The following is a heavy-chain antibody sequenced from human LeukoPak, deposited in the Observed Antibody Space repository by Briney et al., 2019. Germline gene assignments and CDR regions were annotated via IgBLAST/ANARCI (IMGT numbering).Heavy chain of an antibody. J-gene: IGHJ5*02. D-gene: IGHD5-12*01. Sequence: SETLSLTCTVPGGSISSYYWSWIRQPPGKGLEWIGYIYYSGSTNYNPSLKSRVTISVDTSKNQFSLKLSSVTAADTAVYYCARLDSGYVKFHWFDPWGQGTLVTVSS. CDR2: IYYSGST. CDR3: ARLDSGYVKFHWFDP. CDR1: GGSISSYY. V-gene: IGHV4-59*08.